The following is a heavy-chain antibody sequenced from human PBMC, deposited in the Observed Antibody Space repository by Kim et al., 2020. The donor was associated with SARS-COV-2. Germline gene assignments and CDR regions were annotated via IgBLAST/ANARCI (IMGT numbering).Heavy chain of an antibody. CDR1: GFTFSSYS. CDR2: ISSSSSYI. D-gene: IGHD2-2*02. V-gene: IGHV3-21*01. CDR3: ARDSPIPAAIFDYYYYGMDV. J-gene: IGHJ6*02. Sequence: GGSLRLSCAASGFTFSSYSMNWVRQAPGKGLEWVSSISSSSSYIYYADSVKGRFTISRDNAKNSLYLQMNSLRAEDTAVYYCARDSPIPAAIFDYYYYGMDVWGQGTTVTVSS.